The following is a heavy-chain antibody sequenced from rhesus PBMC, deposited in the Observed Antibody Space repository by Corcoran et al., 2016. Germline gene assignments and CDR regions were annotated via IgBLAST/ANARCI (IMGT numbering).Heavy chain of an antibody. CDR3: ARSVAGLDF. CDR2: INGNRGST. CDR1: GGSFNTDW. J-gene: IGHJ4*01. D-gene: IGHD4-29*01. V-gene: IGHV4-80*01. Sequence: QVQLQESGPGLVRPSETLSLTCAVSGGSFNTDWWSWIRQPPGKGLEWIGEINGNRGSTNYNPSLKSRFTFSKDAPENQFSLKLISVTAADTAVYSCARSVAGLDFWGQGLLVTVSS.